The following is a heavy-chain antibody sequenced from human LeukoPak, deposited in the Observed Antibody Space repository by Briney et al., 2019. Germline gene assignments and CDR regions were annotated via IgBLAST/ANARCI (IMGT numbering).Heavy chain of an antibody. CDR3: ARGAYRARYLDL. Sequence: SGGSLRLSCAASGFTFSSYGMHWVRQAPGKGLEWVAVISYDGSNKYYADSVKGRFTISRDNSKNTLYLQMNSLRAEDTAVYYCARGAYRARYLDLWGRGTLVTVSS. CDR2: ISYDGSNK. CDR1: GFTFSSYG. J-gene: IGHJ2*01. V-gene: IGHV3-30*03. D-gene: IGHD3-16*01.